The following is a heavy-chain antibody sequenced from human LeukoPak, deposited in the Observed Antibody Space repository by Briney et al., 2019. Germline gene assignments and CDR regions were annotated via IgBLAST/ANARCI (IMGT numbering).Heavy chain of an antibody. V-gene: IGHV4-59*01. Sequence: SETLSLTCTVSGGSISSYYWSWIRQPPGKGLEWIGNIYDRGSTKYNPSLKSRVTISVDTSKNQFSLRLSSVTAADTAVYYCARGRTFDNLGQGTLVTVSS. CDR3: ARGRTFDN. J-gene: IGHJ4*02. CDR1: GGSISSYY. CDR2: IYDRGST.